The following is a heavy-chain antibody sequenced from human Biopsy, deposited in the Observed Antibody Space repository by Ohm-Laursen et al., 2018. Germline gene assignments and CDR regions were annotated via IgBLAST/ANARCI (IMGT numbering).Heavy chain of an antibody. Sequence: ASVKVSCKAPGGTFSNYGVNWVRQAPGQGLEWLGGNIPILGTGNYAQKFQDRVTVAADASTSTATMELRSLRSDDTAVYYCATKLTGYFHHWGQGTLVIVSS. J-gene: IGHJ1*01. CDR2: NIPILGTG. CDR3: ATKLTGYFHH. CDR1: GGTFSNYG. D-gene: IGHD3-9*01. V-gene: IGHV1-69*13.